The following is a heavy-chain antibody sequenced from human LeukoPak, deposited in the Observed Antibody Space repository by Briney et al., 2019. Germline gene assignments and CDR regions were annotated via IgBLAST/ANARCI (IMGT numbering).Heavy chain of an antibody. J-gene: IGHJ5*01. CDR3: ASVYSYGWFDF. CDR2: IKQAGSEN. V-gene: IGHV3-7*01. Sequence: GGSLRLSCAASGFIFSSYWMTWVRQAPGKGLEWVANIKQAGSENSYADSVKGRFTISRDNAKNSLYLQMNSLRAEDTAVYYCASVYSYGWFDFWGQGTLATVS. D-gene: IGHD5-18*01. CDR1: GFIFSSYW.